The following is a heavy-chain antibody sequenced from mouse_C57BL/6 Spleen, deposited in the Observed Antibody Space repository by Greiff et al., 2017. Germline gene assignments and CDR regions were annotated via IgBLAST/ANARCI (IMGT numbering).Heavy chain of an antibody. CDR2: ISSGSSTI. Sequence: EVQVVESGGGLVKPGGSLKLSCAASGFTFSDYGMHWVRQAPEKGLEWVAYISSGSSTIYYADTVKGRFTISRDNAKNTLFLQMTSLRSEDTAMXYCARNYPYYAMDYWGQGTSVTVSS. J-gene: IGHJ4*01. CDR3: ARNYPYYAMDY. V-gene: IGHV5-17*01. D-gene: IGHD2-1*01. CDR1: GFTFSDYG.